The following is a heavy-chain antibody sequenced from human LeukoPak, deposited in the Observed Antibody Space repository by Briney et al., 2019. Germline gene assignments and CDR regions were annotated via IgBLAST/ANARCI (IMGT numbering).Heavy chain of an antibody. CDR3: ARVLTPANIDS. J-gene: IGHJ4*02. V-gene: IGHV3-74*01. CDR1: GFTFSSYL. CDR2: IDSDGSIT. Sequence: PGGSLRLSCAASGFTFSSYLMHWVRQAPGKGLVWVSHIDSDGSITTYADSVKGRFTISRDNARNTLHLQMNSLRAEDTAVYYCARVLTPANIDSWGQGTLVTVSS. D-gene: IGHD3-9*01.